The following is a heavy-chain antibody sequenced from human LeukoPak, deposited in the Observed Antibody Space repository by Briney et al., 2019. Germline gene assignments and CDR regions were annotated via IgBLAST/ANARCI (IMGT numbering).Heavy chain of an antibody. D-gene: IGHD2-8*01. Sequence: GGSLRLSCAASGFTFSSYAMSWVRQAPGKGLEWVSAISGSGGSTYYADSVKGRFTISGDNAKNSLYLQMNSLRAEDTAVYYCARDGLMVSPSTLDYYYYYYMDVWGKGTTVTVSS. CDR1: GFTFSSYA. CDR3: ARDGLMVSPSTLDYYYYYYMDV. J-gene: IGHJ6*03. CDR2: ISGSGGST. V-gene: IGHV3-23*01.